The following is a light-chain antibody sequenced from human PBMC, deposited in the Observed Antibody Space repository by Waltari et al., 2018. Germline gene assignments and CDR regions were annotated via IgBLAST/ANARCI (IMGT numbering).Light chain of an antibody. J-gene: IGLJ2*01. Sequence: QSVLPQPPSASGTPGQRVTISCSGSRSNIGSNTVNWYQQLPGTAPKLLIYSISRRPSGVPDRFSGSKSGTSASLAISGLQSEDEAEYYCAAWDDSLNGVLFGGGTKLTVL. CDR2: SIS. CDR3: AAWDDSLNGVL. V-gene: IGLV1-44*01. CDR1: RSNIGSNT.